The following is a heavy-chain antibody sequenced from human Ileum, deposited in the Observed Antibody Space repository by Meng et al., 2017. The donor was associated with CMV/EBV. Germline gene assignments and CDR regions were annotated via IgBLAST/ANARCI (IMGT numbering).Heavy chain of an antibody. Sequence: QVQLVQSGPAVKKPGASVSVSCKASGYTFTGYYIHWVRQAPGQGLEWMGYINPNSGGTNFAQNFQGRVTMIRDRSISTAYMELSRLRSDDTAVYFCARGIRVGDTGWHFDYWGQGTLVTVYS. D-gene: IGHD1-26*01. V-gene: IGHV1-2*02. CDR1: GYTFTGYY. CDR2: INPNSGGT. CDR3: ARGIRVGDTGWHFDY. J-gene: IGHJ4*02.